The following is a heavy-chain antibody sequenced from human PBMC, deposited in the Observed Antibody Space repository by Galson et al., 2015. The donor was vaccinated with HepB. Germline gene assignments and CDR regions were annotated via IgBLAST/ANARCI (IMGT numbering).Heavy chain of an antibody. CDR1: GFSFMIYG. CDR3: AKERQGRKRGSSGLTTTRLYSVDV. D-gene: IGHD1/OR15-1a*01. V-gene: IGHV3-30*18. CDR2: ISYDGSHE. Sequence: SLRLSCAASGFSFMIYGIQWVRQAPGKGLEWVAAISYDGSHESYAESVKGRFTISRDNNKNTVYLEMNSLRAADTAVYYCAKERQGRKRGSSGLTTTRLYSVDVWGQGTTVSVSS. J-gene: IGHJ6*02.